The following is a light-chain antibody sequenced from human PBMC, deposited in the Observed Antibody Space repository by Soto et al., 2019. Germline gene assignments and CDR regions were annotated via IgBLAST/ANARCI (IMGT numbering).Light chain of an antibody. CDR2: AAS. CDR1: QDIGSW. CDR3: QQANSFPLT. V-gene: IGKV1-12*01. Sequence: DIQMTQYPSSVSASLGDPFTISCLASQDIGSWLAWFQQKPGRAGKLLIYAASSLQSGVTSRFSGRGSGADFPLTISSLQPEDFATYYCQQANSFPLTFGGGTQVDIK. J-gene: IGKJ4*01.